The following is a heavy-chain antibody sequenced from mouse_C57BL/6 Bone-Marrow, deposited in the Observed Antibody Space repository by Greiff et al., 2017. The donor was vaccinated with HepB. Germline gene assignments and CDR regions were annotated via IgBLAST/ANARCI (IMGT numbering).Heavy chain of an antibody. CDR1: GYTFTSYW. CDR3: ASWDLSWFAY. Sequence: QVQLQQPGAELVRPGPSVKLSCKASGYTFTSYWMHWVKQRPGQGLEWIGVIDPSDSYTNYNQKFKGKATLTVDTSSSTAYMQLSSLTSEDSAVYYCASWDLSWFAYWGQGTLVTVSA. J-gene: IGHJ3*01. CDR2: IDPSDSYT. V-gene: IGHV1-59*01. D-gene: IGHD4-1*01.